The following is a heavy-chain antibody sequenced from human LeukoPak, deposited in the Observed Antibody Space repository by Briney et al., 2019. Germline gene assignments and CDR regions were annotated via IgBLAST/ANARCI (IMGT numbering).Heavy chain of an antibody. V-gene: IGHV4-59*01. CDR1: GGSISSYY. J-gene: IGHJ4*02. Sequence: PSETLSLTCTVSGGSISSYYWSWIRQPPGKGLEWLGYIYYSGSTNYNPSLKSRVTISVDTSKNQFSLKLSSVTAADTAVYYCARARRLIGSGSLGDFDYWGQGTLVTVSS. CDR3: ARARRLIGSGSLGDFDY. CDR2: IYYSGST. D-gene: IGHD3-10*01.